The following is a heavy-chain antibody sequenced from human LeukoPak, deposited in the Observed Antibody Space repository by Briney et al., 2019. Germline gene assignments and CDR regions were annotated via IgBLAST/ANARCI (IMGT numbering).Heavy chain of an antibody. Sequence: SETLSLTCTVSGGSISSSSYYWGWIRQPPGKGLEWIGSIYYSGSTYYNPSLKSRVTISVDTSKNQFSLKLSSVTAADTAVYYCARVGGVGYDSSGYENDAFDIWGQGTMVTVSS. CDR2: IYYSGST. J-gene: IGHJ3*02. CDR3: ARVGGVGYDSSGYENDAFDI. V-gene: IGHV4-39*07. CDR1: GGSISSSSYY. D-gene: IGHD3-22*01.